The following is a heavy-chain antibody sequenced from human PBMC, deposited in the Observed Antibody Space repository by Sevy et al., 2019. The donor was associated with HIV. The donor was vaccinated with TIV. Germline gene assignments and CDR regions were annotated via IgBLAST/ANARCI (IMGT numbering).Heavy chain of an antibody. CDR3: AKYTGGLPSRGYYYCGMDV. Sequence: GGSLRLSCAVSGFTFTGYAMSWVRQAPGKGLEWLSGISGTGDSTYYADSVKGRFTISRDNSKKELYLQMNSLRAEDTAIYYCAKYTGGLPSRGYYYCGMDVWGQGTTVTVSS. CDR2: ISGTGDST. J-gene: IGHJ6*02. V-gene: IGHV3-23*01. D-gene: IGHD3-22*01. CDR1: GFTFTGYA.